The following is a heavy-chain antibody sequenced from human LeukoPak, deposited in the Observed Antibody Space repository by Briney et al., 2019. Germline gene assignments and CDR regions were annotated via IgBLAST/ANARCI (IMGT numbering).Heavy chain of an antibody. CDR2: INPNSGGT. D-gene: IGHD1-26*01. V-gene: IGHV1-2*02. CDR3: ARGGSYPRFDY. CDR1: GYTFTGYY. J-gene: IGHJ4*02. Sequence: ASVKVSCKASGYTFTGYYMHWVRQAPGQGLEWMGWINPNSGGTNYAQKFQGRVTISVDTSKNQFSLKLSSVTAADTAVYYCARGGSYPRFDYWGQGTLVTVSS.